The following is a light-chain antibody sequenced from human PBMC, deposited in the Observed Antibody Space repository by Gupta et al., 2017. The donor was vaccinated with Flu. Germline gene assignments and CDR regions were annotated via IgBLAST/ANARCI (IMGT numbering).Light chain of an antibody. CDR1: QGISSY. Sequence: GDRVTITCRASQGISSYLAWYQQKPGKAPKLLIYAASTLQSGVPSRFSGSGSGTDFTLTISCLQSEDFATYYCQQYYSYPWTFGQGTKVEIK. V-gene: IGKV1-8*01. J-gene: IGKJ1*01. CDR2: AAS. CDR3: QQYYSYPWT.